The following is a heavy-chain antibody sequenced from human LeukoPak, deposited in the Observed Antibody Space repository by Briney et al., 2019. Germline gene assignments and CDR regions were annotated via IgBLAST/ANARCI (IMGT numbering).Heavy chain of an antibody. Sequence: GGSLRLSCAASGFTFSSYAMSWVRQAPGKGLEWVSAISGSGGSTYYADSVKGRSTISRDNSKNTLYLQMNSLKAEHTAVYYCAIDMVVVPAAQQKHYCYYMGVWGKGTTVTVSS. J-gene: IGHJ6*03. CDR3: AIDMVVVPAAQQKHYCYYMGV. V-gene: IGHV3-23*01. CDR1: GFTFSSYA. D-gene: IGHD2-2*01. CDR2: ISGSGGST.